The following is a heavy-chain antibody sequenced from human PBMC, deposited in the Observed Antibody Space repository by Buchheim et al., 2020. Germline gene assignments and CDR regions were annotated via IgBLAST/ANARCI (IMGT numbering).Heavy chain of an antibody. CDR2: IDPSDSYT. D-gene: IGHD5-18*01. J-gene: IGHJ4*02. CDR1: GYSFINYW. V-gene: IGHV5-10-1*01. CDR3: ARHVRGYSYSPNSDY. Sequence: EVQLVQSGAEVKKPGESLRISCKASGYSFINYWIIWVRQMPGKGLEWMGRIDPSDSYTSYSPSFQGRVTISTDKSISTAYPQWNSLKASDTAVYYCARHVRGYSYSPNSDYWGQGTL.